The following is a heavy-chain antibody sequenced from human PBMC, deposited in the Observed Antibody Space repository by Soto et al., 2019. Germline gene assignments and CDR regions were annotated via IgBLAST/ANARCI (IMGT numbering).Heavy chain of an antibody. CDR3: AKPPNSKKYDFWSGYYPFDY. Sequence: GGSLRLSCAASGFTFSSYAMSWVRQAPEKGLEWVSAISGSGGSTYYADSVKGRFTISRDNSKNTLYLQMNSLRAEDTAVYYCAKPPNSKKYDFWSGYYPFDYWGQGTLVTVSS. CDR2: ISGSGGST. J-gene: IGHJ4*02. D-gene: IGHD3-3*01. CDR1: GFTFSSYA. V-gene: IGHV3-23*01.